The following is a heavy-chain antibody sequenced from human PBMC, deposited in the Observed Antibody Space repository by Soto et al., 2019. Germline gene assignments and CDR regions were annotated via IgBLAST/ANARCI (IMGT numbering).Heavy chain of an antibody. D-gene: IGHD3-3*01. V-gene: IGHV3-43*01. CDR3: AAGPSWSGYPTFDY. CDR1: GFTFDDYT. J-gene: IGHJ4*02. Sequence: GRSLRLSCAASGFTFDDYTMHWVRQAPGKGLEWVSLISWDGGSTYYADSVKGRFTISRDNSKNSLYLQMNSLRTEDTALYYCAAGPSWSGYPTFDYWGQGTLVTVSS. CDR2: ISWDGGST.